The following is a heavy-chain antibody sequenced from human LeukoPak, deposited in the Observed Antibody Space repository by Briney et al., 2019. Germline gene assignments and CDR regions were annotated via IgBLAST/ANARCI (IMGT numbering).Heavy chain of an antibody. Sequence: SQTLSLTCAISGDSVSSDSAAWNWIRQSPSRGLEWLGRTYYRSQWYTDYAGSVQSRIIINPDTSKNQFSLKLSSVTAADTAVYYCARGRSCLDSVLRYFDWSPTRGWFDPWGQGTLVTVSS. D-gene: IGHD3-9*01. CDR1: GDSVSSDSAA. V-gene: IGHV6-1*01. CDR3: ARGRSCLDSVLRYFDWSPTRGWFDP. CDR2: TYYRSQWYT. J-gene: IGHJ5*02.